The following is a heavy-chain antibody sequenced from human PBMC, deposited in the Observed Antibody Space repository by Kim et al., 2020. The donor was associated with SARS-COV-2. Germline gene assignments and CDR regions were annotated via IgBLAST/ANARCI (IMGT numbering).Heavy chain of an antibody. CDR1: GYSFTSYW. CDR2: IYPGDSDT. V-gene: IGHV5-51*01. J-gene: IGHJ5*02. Sequence: GESLKISCKGSGYSFTSYWIGWVRQMPGKGLEWMGIIYPGDSDTRYSPSFQGQVTISADKSISTAYLQWSSLKASDTAMYYCARQGLGHDFWSGYPKMGNWFDPWGQGTLVTVSS. D-gene: IGHD3-3*01. CDR3: ARQGLGHDFWSGYPKMGNWFDP.